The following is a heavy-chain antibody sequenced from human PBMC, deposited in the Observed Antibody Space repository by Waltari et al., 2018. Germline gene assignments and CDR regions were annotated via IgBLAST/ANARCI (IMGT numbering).Heavy chain of an antibody. V-gene: IGHV3-72*01. CDR2: TRNKANNYTT. D-gene: IGHD1-20*01. CDR3: ARGYHSFDV. Sequence: EVQLVASGGGLVQPGGSRRLSCAATGLTFSAHYMDWVRQAPGKGLEWVGRTRNKANNYTTEYAASVKGIFTVSRDESRDSLYLQMTSLKTEDTAVYYCARGYHSFDVWGQGTMVTVSS. J-gene: IGHJ3*01. CDR1: GLTFSAHY.